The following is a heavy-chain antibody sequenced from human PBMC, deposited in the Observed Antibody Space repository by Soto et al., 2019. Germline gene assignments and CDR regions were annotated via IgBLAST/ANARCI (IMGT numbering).Heavy chain of an antibody. Sequence: GGSLRLSCAASGFTFSSYGMHWVRQAPGKGLEWVAVIWYDGSNKYYEDSVKGRFTISRDNSKNTLYLQMNSLRAEDTAVYYCARDGLVLPEIQYYYYYMDVWGKGTTVTVSS. J-gene: IGHJ6*03. CDR1: GFTFSSYG. V-gene: IGHV3-33*01. D-gene: IGHD2-15*01. CDR2: IWYDGSNK. CDR3: ARDGLVLPEIQYYYYYMDV.